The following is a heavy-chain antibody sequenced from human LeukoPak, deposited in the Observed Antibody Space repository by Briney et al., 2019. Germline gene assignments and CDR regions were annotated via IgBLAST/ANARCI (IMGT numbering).Heavy chain of an antibody. D-gene: IGHD3-10*01. Sequence: SETLSLTCTVSGGSISSYYWSWIRQPAGKGLEWIGRIYTSGSTNYNPSLKSRVTMSVDTSKNQFSLNLSSVTAADTAVYYCARAPYYYGSGSYTDYWGQGTLVTVSS. J-gene: IGHJ4*02. CDR1: GGSISSYY. CDR3: ARAPYYYGSGSYTDY. CDR2: IYTSGST. V-gene: IGHV4-4*07.